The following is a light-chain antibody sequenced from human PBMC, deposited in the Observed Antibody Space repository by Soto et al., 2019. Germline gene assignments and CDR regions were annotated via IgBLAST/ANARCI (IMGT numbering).Light chain of an antibody. Sequence: IHMTQSTSSLSPSVGDRVTLTCRASQSISRHLNWYQQKAGRAPRLLIYGASTLQSGVPARFSGSGSGTDFTLTISNLQPEDFATYYCQQLNAYPLTFGQGTRLAIK. CDR1: QSISRH. V-gene: IGKV1-9*01. J-gene: IGKJ5*01. CDR2: GAS. CDR3: QQLNAYPLT.